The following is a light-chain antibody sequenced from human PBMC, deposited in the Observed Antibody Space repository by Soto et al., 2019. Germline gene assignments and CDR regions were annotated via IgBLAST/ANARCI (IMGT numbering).Light chain of an antibody. J-gene: IGKJ2*01. CDR1: QSVSSSY. CDR3: QQYGSSPMNT. Sequence: EIVLTQSPATLSLSPGERATLSCRASQSVSSSYFAWYQQKPGQAPRLLIYGASGRSTGIPDRVSGSGSGTDGTLPNSRLQPEDFAVNYCQQYGSSPMNTFGQGTKLEIK. V-gene: IGKV3-20*01. CDR2: GAS.